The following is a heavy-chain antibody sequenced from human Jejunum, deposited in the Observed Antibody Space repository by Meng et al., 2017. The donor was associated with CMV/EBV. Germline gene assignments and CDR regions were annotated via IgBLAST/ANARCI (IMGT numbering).Heavy chain of an antibody. D-gene: IGHD3-16*02. CDR1: TFGSYA. J-gene: IGHJ4*02. Sequence: TFGSYAMSWVRQAPGKGLEWVSVIYGAASSIYYADSVKGRFTISRDDSKNTLYLQMNALRAEDTAVYYCAKEATRQGPYRQGPLANWGQGTLVTVSS. CDR3: AKEATRQGPYRQGPLAN. CDR2: IYGAASSI. V-gene: IGHV3-23*03.